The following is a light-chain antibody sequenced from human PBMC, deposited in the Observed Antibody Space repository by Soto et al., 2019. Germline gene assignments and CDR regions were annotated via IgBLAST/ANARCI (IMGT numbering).Light chain of an antibody. Sequence: ENVLTQSPGTLSLFPGERATLSCRASRSVDRSYLAWYQQKPGQAPRLLIYAASSRATGIPDRFSGSASGTDFTLTISRLEPEDFAVYYCQQYGSSRTFDQGTRVEIK. V-gene: IGKV3-20*01. J-gene: IGKJ1*01. CDR1: RSVDRSY. CDR3: QQYGSSRT. CDR2: AAS.